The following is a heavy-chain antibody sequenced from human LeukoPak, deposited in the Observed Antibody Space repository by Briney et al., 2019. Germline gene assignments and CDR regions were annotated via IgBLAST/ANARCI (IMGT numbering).Heavy chain of an antibody. J-gene: IGHJ4*02. CDR3: ARAYSGYEAFDY. D-gene: IGHD5-12*01. CDR1: GYTFTGYY. CDR2: INPNSGGT. V-gene: IGHV1-2*02. Sequence: GASVKVSCKASGYTFTGYYIHWVRQAPGQGLEWMGWINPNSGGTNYAQKFQGRVTMTRDTSITYMELSRLRSDDTAVYYCARAYSGYEAFDYWGQGTRVTVSS.